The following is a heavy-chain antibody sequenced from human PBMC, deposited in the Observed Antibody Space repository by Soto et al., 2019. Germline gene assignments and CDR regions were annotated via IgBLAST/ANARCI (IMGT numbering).Heavy chain of an antibody. CDR2: IYHSGST. CDR1: GGSISSSNW. D-gene: IGHD1-26*01. J-gene: IGHJ4*02. Sequence: QVQLQESGPGLEKPSGTLSLTCAVSGGSISSSNWWSWVRQPPGKGLEWIGEIYHSGSTNYNPSLKSRATISVDKSKNQFSLKLCSVTAADTALYYCARSNSGNYYEVFDYWGQGTLVTVSS. V-gene: IGHV4-4*02. CDR3: ARSNSGNYYEVFDY.